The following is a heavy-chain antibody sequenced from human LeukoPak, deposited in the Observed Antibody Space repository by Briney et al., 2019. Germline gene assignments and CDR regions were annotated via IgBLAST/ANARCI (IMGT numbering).Heavy chain of an antibody. V-gene: IGHV3-21*01. CDR2: IGSSSGYI. CDR1: GFTFSTYN. J-gene: IGHJ4*02. CDR3: ARDLHSSKY. Sequence: GGSLRLSCAASGFTFSTYNMNWVRQAPGKGLEWVSSIGSSSGYIYYADSVKGRFTISRDNAKNSLYLQMNSLRAEDTAVYYCARDLHSSKYWGQGTLVIVSS. D-gene: IGHD6-13*01.